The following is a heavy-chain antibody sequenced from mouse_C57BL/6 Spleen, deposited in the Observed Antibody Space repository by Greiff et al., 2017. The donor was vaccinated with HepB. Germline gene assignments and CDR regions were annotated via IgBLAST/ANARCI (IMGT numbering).Heavy chain of an antibody. J-gene: IGHJ1*01. CDR1: GYTFTSYW. CDR2: IYPSDSET. D-gene: IGHD2-4*01. Sequence: VKLQQPGAELVRPGSSVKLSCKASGYTFTSYWMDWVKQRPGQGLEWIGNIYPSDSETHYNQKFKDKATLTVDKSSSTAYMQLSSLTSEDSAVYYCARGLRQGLYIDVWGAGTTLTVSS. CDR3: ARGLRQGLYIDV. V-gene: IGHV1-61*01.